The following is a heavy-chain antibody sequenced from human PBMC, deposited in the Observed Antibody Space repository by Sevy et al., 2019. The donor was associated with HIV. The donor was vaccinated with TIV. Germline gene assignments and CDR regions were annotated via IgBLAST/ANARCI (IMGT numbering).Heavy chain of an antibody. Sequence: SETLSLTCTVSGGSISSSSNYWGWIRQPPGKGLEWIGSIYYSGSTYYNPSLKSRVTISVDTSKNQFSLKLSSVTAADTAVYYCARPRTIKTIFGVVITYFDYWGQGTLVTVSS. J-gene: IGHJ4*02. CDR2: IYYSGST. D-gene: IGHD3-3*01. CDR3: ARPRTIKTIFGVVITYFDY. V-gene: IGHV4-39*01. CDR1: GGSISSSSNY.